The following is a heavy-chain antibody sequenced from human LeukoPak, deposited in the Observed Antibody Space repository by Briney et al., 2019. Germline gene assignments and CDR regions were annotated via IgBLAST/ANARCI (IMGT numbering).Heavy chain of an antibody. V-gene: IGHV4-59*01. Sequence: SETLSLTCSVFGGSISRYYWSWIRQPPGKGLEWIGYISYSGTTNYNPSLKSRVTLSVDTSKNQFSLNLSSVTAADTAVYYCARVLAAAGNNWFDPWGQGTLVTVSS. CDR1: GGSISRYY. CDR2: ISYSGTT. J-gene: IGHJ5*02. D-gene: IGHD6-13*01. CDR3: ARVLAAAGNNWFDP.